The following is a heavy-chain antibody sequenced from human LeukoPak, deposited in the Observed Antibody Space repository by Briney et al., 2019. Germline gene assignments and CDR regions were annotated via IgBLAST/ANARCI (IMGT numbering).Heavy chain of an antibody. J-gene: IGHJ4*02. CDR2: IYYSGST. CDR3: ARPSGYYYPLFDY. Sequence: SETLSLTCTVPGGSISSSSYYWGWIRQPPGKGLEWIGSIYYSGSTYYNPSLKSRVTISVDTSKNQFSLKLSSVTAADTAVYYCARPSGYYYPLFDYWGQGTLVTVSS. CDR1: GGSISSSSYY. V-gene: IGHV4-39*01. D-gene: IGHD3-22*01.